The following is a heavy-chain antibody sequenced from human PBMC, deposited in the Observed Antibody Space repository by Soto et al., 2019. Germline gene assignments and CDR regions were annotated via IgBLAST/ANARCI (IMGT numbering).Heavy chain of an antibody. CDR2: INSDGSST. CDR1: GFTFRSYW. J-gene: IGHJ4*02. Sequence: GGSLRLSCAASGFTFRSYWMQWVRQAPGKGLVWVSWINSDGSSTSYADSVKGRFTISRDNAKNTLYLQMNSLRAEDTAVYYCARDLQKAMIPKYWGQGTLVTVSS. D-gene: IGHD3-22*01. CDR3: ARDLQKAMIPKY. V-gene: IGHV3-74*01.